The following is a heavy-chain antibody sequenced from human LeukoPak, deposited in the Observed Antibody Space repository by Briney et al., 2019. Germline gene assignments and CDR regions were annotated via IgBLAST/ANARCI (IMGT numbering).Heavy chain of an antibody. D-gene: IGHD6-13*01. CDR2: IYPGDSDT. V-gene: IGHV5-51*01. CDR3: ARRNEPGIAAAGTKPGAFDI. Sequence: NRGESLKISCKGSGYSFNTYWIGWVRQMPGKGLEWMGIIYPGDSDTRYSPSFQGQVTISADKSISTAYLQWSSLKASDTAMYYCARRNEPGIAAAGTKPGAFDIWGQGTMVTVSS. CDR1: GYSFNTYW. J-gene: IGHJ3*02.